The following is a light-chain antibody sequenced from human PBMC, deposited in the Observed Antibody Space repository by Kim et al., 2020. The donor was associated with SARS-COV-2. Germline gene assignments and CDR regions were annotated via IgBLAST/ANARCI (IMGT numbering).Light chain of an antibody. CDR3: QTWATGIRV. CDR2: LNSDGSH. Sequence: ASGKLTCTLSSGHSSYAIEWHQQQPGKGPRYLMKLNSDGSHSKGDGIPDRFSGSSSGAERYLTISSLQSEDEADYYCQTWATGIRVFGGGTQLTVL. CDR1: SGHSSYA. V-gene: IGLV4-69*01. J-gene: IGLJ3*02.